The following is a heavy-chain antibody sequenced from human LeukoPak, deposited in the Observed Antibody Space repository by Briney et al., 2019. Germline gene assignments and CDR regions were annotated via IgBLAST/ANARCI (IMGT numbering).Heavy chain of an antibody. V-gene: IGHV4-59*08. CDR2: TYYTGST. CDR3: ARHHYDILTGYPWPFDY. J-gene: IGHJ4*02. D-gene: IGHD3-9*01. CDR1: GGSINGHF. Sequence: SETLSLTCTVSGGSINGHFWSWIRQPPGKGLEWIGYTYYTGSTNYNPSLKSRATISIDTSKNQFSLKLSSVTAADTAVYYCARHHYDILTGYPWPFDYWGQGTLVTVSS.